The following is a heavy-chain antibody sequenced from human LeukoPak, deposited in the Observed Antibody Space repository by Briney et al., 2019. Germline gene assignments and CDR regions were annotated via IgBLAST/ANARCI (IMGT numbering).Heavy chain of an antibody. Sequence: SESLSLSRTVSGGSVSRFYWSWIREPAGKGLEWIGRISASGSNSYNPSLKRRVTMSVDTSKNQFSLKLSSVTAADTAVYYCARDHTGTGLYPYWGQGTLVTVSS. V-gene: IGHV4-4*07. D-gene: IGHD3-10*01. J-gene: IGHJ4*02. CDR2: ISASGSN. CDR1: GGSVSRFY. CDR3: ARDHTGTGLYPY.